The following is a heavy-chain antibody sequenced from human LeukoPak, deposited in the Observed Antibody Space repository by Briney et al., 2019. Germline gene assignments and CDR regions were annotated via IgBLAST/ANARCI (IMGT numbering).Heavy chain of an antibody. CDR3: ARDNAGDIDY. CDR1: GYTFTSYY. J-gene: IGHJ4*02. D-gene: IGHD7-27*01. CDR2: INTNTGNP. Sequence: GASVKVSCKASGYTFTSYYMHWVRQAPGQGLELMGWINTNTGNPTYAQGFTGRFVFSLDTSVSTAYLQISSLKTEDTAVYYCARDNAGDIDYWGQGTLVTVSS. V-gene: IGHV7-4-1*02.